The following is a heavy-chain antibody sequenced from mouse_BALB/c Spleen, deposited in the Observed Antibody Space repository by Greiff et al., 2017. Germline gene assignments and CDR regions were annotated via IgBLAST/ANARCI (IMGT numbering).Heavy chain of an antibody. Sequence: EVQLQESGPGLVKPSQSLSLTCTVTGYSITSDYAWNWIRQFPGNKLEWMGYISYSGSTSYNPSLKSRISITRDTSKNQFFLQLNSVTTEDTATYYCARGGNLWYFDVWGAGTTVTVSS. J-gene: IGHJ1*01. CDR2: ISYSGST. CDR3: ARGGNLWYFDV. D-gene: IGHD2-1*01. CDR1: GYSITSDYA. V-gene: IGHV3-2*02.